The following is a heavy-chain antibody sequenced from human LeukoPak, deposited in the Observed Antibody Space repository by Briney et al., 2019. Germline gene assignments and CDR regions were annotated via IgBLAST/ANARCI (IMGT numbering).Heavy chain of an antibody. Sequence: SETLSLTCTVSGGSIDKNSYYWGWVRQPPGKGLEWIASIYFSGTTYYNASLKSRLTISIDTSKNQFSLRLTSVTAVDTAVYYCARHTGYGDYAVFDIWGQGTMVTVSS. CDR1: GGSIDKNSYY. D-gene: IGHD4-17*01. V-gene: IGHV4-39*01. CDR2: IYFSGTT. J-gene: IGHJ3*02. CDR3: ARHTGYGDYAVFDI.